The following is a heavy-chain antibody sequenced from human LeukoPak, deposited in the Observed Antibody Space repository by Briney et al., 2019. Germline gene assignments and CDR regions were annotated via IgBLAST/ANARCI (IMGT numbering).Heavy chain of an antibody. J-gene: IGHJ4*02. CDR3: AKRVRYGSGNYHFDH. CDR1: EFTFSTYG. CDR2: ISDGGSST. V-gene: IGHV3-23*01. Sequence: GGSLRLSCAASEFTFSTYGMSWVRQAPGKGLEWVSAISDGGSSTYYADSVKGRFTISRDNSKNTLYLQMNSLTAEDTAVYYCAKRVRYGSGNYHFDHWGQGTLVTVSS. D-gene: IGHD3-10*01.